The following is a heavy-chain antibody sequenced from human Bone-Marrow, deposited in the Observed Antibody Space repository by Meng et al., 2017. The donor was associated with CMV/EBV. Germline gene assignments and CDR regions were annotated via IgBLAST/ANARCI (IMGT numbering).Heavy chain of an antibody. CDR1: GGSISSGGYY. CDR2: IYYSGST. J-gene: IGHJ6*02. CDR3: ARAGWNYDFWSGYNYYYYGMDV. D-gene: IGHD3-3*01. Sequence: SETLSLTCTVSGGSISSGGYYWSWIRQHPGKGLEWIGYIYYSGSTYYNPSLKSRVTISVDTSKNQFSLKLSSVTAADTAVYYCARAGWNYDFWSGYNYYYYGMDVWGQGTTVTVSS. V-gene: IGHV4-31*03.